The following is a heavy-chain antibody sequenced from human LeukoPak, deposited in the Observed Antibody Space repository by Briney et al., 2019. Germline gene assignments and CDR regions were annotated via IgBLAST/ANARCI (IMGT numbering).Heavy chain of an antibody. CDR3: ARGFTGI. Sequence: GGSLRLSCAASGFTFSTYGMHWVRQSLGKGLEWVAFIRYDGSNKFYAGSVKGRFTISRDNSKNTLYLLMNSLRAEDTAVYYCARGFTGIWGQGTMVTVSS. CDR2: IRYDGSNK. CDR1: GFTFSTYG. J-gene: IGHJ3*02. V-gene: IGHV3-30*02. D-gene: IGHD3-10*01.